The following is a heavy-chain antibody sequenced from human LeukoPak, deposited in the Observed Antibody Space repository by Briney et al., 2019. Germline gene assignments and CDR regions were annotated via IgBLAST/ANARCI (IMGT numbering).Heavy chain of an antibody. CDR2: ISTDGSEK. V-gene: IGHV3-30*18. CDR3: AKDSELSSGWFSLA. Sequence: GRSLRVSCAASGFTFRRYGMHWVRQAPGKGLEWVAVISTDGSEKYYADSVKGRFTVSRDNSKNTLYLQMNSLRAEDTAVYYCAKDSELSSGWFSLAWGQGTLVTVSS. J-gene: IGHJ5*02. D-gene: IGHD6-19*01. CDR1: GFTFRRYG.